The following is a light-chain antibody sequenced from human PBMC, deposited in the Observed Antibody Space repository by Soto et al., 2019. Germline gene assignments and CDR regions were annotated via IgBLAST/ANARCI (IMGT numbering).Light chain of an antibody. CDR2: GAS. J-gene: IGKJ4*01. Sequence: EIVMTQSPATLSVSPGERATLSCRASQSVSSNLAWYQQKSGQTPRLLIYGASTRATDIPARFSGSASGTEFTLTISSLQSEDFAVYDCQQYDNWPLTLGGGTKVEIK. V-gene: IGKV3-15*01. CDR3: QQYDNWPLT. CDR1: QSVSSN.